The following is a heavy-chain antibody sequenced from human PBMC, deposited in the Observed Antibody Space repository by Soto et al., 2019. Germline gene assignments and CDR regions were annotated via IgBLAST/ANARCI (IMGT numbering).Heavy chain of an antibody. J-gene: IGHJ5*02. D-gene: IGHD5-12*01. CDR1: GGSITSYNHY. Sequence: SETLSLTCTVSGGSITSYNHYWTWIRQAPGKGLECIGYIDYSGTTNYSPSLQGRVAISVDKSKNQFSLSLTSVTAADTDVYYCARGSRGPRWFDPWGQGALVTVSS. CDR2: IDYSGTT. CDR3: ARGSRGPRWFDP. V-gene: IGHV4-30-4*01.